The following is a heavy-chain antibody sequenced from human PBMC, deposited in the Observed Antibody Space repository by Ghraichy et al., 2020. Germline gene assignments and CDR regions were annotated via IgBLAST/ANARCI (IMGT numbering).Heavy chain of an antibody. J-gene: IGHJ6*02. CDR2: IDSDGSST. Sequence: GGSLRLSCEASGFIFSDYWMLWVRQAPGKGLVWVSRIDSDGSSTIYADSVKGRFTISRDNAKNTLYLQMSSLRAEDTAVYYWARGHYYAMGVWGQGTTVTVSS. CDR3: ARGHYYAMGV. V-gene: IGHV3-74*01. CDR1: GFIFSDYW.